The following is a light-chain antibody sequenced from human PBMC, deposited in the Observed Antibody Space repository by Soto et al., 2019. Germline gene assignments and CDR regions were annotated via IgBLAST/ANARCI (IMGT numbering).Light chain of an antibody. CDR3: QQYYSTPPT. V-gene: IGKV4-1*01. J-gene: IGKJ3*01. CDR1: RRLFSSSNSKNY. CDR2: WAS. Sequence: DTVMTQSPDSLALSLGERATITCKSSRRLFSSSNSKNYVARHQQKSGQSPKLLIYWASTRESGVPDRFSGSGSGTDYTLTISSLQAEYVAVYYCQQYYSTPPTFGPGTKVDIK.